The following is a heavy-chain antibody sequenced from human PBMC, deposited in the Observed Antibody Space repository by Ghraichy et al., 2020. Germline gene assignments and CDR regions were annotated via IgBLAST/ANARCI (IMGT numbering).Heavy chain of an antibody. CDR1: GFTFSSYS. Sequence: GGSLRLSCAASGFTFSSYSMNWVRQAPGKGLEWVSYISSSSTIYYADSVKGRFTISRDNAKNSLYLQMNSLRDEDTAVYYCASPFGHALFGYWGQGTLVTVSS. D-gene: IGHD3-10*02. J-gene: IGHJ4*02. CDR2: ISSSSTI. CDR3: ASPFGHALFGY. V-gene: IGHV3-48*02.